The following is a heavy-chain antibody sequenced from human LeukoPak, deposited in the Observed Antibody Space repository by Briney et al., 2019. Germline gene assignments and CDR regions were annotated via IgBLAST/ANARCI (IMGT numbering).Heavy chain of an antibody. Sequence: GGSLRLSCAASGFTFDDYAMHWVRQAPGKGLEWVSGISWNSGSIGYADSVKGRFTISRDNAKNSLYLQMNSLRAEDTALYYCAKDIGPPVGATRALRYYGMDVWGQGTTVTVSS. CDR2: ISWNSGSI. J-gene: IGHJ6*02. CDR1: GFTFDDYA. D-gene: IGHD1-26*01. CDR3: AKDIGPPVGATRALRYYGMDV. V-gene: IGHV3-9*01.